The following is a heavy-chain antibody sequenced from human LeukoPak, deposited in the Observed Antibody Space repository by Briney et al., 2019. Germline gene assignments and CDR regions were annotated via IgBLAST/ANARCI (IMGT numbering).Heavy chain of an antibody. CDR2: IYHSGST. D-gene: IGHD3-22*01. V-gene: IGHV4-4*02. CDR3: AREAYDMSGYSFDY. J-gene: IGHJ4*02. Sequence: PSGTLSLTCAVSGGSISSSNWWSWVRQPPGKGLEWIGQIYHSGSTNYNPSLKSRVTISVDKSKNQFPLKLSSVTAADTAVYYCAREAYDMSGYSFDYWGQGNLVTVSS. CDR1: GGSISSSNW.